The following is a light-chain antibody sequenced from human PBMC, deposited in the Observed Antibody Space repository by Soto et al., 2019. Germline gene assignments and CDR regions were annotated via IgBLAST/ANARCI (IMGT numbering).Light chain of an antibody. Sequence: DIQTTQSPSTLSASVGDRVTITCRASQSISSWLAWYQQKPGKAPNLLIYKASSLEGGVPSRFSGSGSGTEFTLTINSLQPDDFATYYCQQYNSNPWTFGQGTKVEIK. V-gene: IGKV1-5*03. CDR1: QSISSW. J-gene: IGKJ1*01. CDR3: QQYNSNPWT. CDR2: KAS.